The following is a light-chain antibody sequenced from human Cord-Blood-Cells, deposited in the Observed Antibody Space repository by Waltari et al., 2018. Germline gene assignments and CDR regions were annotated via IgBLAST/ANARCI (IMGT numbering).Light chain of an antibody. V-gene: IGKV3-15*01. CDR1: QSVSSN. CDR2: GAS. J-gene: IGKJ2*01. Sequence: EIVMTQSPATLPVSPGARATLSCRASQSVSSNLAWYQQKPGQAPRLLIYGASTRATGIPARFSGSGSGTEFTLTISSLQSEDFAVYYCQQYNNWPATFGQGTKLEIK. CDR3: QQYNNWPAT.